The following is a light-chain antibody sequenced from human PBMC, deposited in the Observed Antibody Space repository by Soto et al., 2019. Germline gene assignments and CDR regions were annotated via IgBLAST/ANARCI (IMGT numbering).Light chain of an antibody. CDR1: QSITGSY. CDR2: GTS. CDR3: QQYRSSPLT. Sequence: EIVLTQSPGTLSLSPGERATLSCRASQSITGSYLAWYQQKPGQAPRLLIYGTSTRATDIPGRFSGSGSGTDFTLTINRLEPEDFAVYYCQQYRSSPLTFGGGTKVEIK. V-gene: IGKV3-20*01. J-gene: IGKJ4*01.